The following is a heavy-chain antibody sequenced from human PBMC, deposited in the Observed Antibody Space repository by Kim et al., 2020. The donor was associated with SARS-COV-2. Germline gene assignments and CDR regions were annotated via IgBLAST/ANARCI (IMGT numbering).Heavy chain of an antibody. V-gene: IGHV3-11*03. CDR3: ASAMIGIDY. CDR2: SNK. D-gene: IGHD3-10*02. Sequence: SNKNYADSVKGRFTISRDNAKNSLYLRMNSLRAEDTAVYYCASAMIGIDYWGQGTLVTVST. J-gene: IGHJ4*02.